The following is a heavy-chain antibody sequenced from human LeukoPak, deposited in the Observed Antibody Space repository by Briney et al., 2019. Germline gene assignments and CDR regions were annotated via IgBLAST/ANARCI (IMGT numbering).Heavy chain of an antibody. Sequence: ASVKVSCKASGYTFTSYDINRVRQAPGQGLEWMGIINPSGGSTSYAQKFQGRVTMTRDMSTSTVYMELSSLRSEDTAVYYCARDESPSSGGFDHWGQGTLVTVSS. V-gene: IGHV1-46*01. J-gene: IGHJ4*02. D-gene: IGHD6-19*01. CDR2: INPSGGST. CDR3: ARDESPSSGGFDH. CDR1: GYTFTSYD.